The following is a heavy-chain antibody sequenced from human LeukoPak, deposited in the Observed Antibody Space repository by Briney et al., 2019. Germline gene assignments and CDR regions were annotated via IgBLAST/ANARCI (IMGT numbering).Heavy chain of an antibody. CDR3: ARLGYYYYYMDV. J-gene: IGHJ6*03. V-gene: IGHV4-59*01. Sequence: PSETLSLTCAVYGGSFSGYYWSWIRQPPGKGLEWIGYIYYSGSTNYNPSLKSRVTISVDTSKNQFSLKLSSVTAADTAVYYCARLGYYYYYMDVWGKGTTVTVSS. CDR2: IYYSGST. CDR1: GGSFSGYY.